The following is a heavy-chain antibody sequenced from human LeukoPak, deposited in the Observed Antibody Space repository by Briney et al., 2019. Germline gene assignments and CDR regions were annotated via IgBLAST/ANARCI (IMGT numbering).Heavy chain of an antibody. V-gene: IGHV4-4*07. CDR1: GGSISSYY. J-gene: IGHJ3*02. D-gene: IGHD2-2*01. Sequence: SETLSLTCTVSGGSISSYYWSWIRQPAGKGLEWIGRIYTSGSTNYNPSLKSRVTMSVDTSKNQFSLKLSSVTAADTAVYYCARASRVVVPAAPPNHAFDIWGQGTMVTVSS. CDR2: IYTSGST. CDR3: ARASRVVVPAAPPNHAFDI.